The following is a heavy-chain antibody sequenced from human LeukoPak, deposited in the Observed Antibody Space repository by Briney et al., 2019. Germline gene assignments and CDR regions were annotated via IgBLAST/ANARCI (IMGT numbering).Heavy chain of an antibody. Sequence: SETLSLTCTVSGYSISSGYYWGWIRQPPGKGLEWIGSIYHSGSTYYNPSLKSRVTISVDTSKNQFSLKLSSVTAADTAVYYCAREKYYYYGSGSYYNPLDYWGQGTLVTVSS. J-gene: IGHJ4*02. CDR3: AREKYYYYGSGSYYNPLDY. V-gene: IGHV4-38-2*02. CDR1: GYSISSGYY. D-gene: IGHD3-10*01. CDR2: IYHSGST.